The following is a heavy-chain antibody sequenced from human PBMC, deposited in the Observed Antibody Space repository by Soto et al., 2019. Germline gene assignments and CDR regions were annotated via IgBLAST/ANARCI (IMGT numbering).Heavy chain of an antibody. Sequence: QLQLQESGSGLVKPSQTLSLTCAISGGSISSGGYSWSWIRQPPGKGLEWIGYIYHSGSTYYNPSLKSRVTISVDRSKNQFSLKLSSVTAADTAVYYCARGSPTAGDYGDYEFDYWGQGTLVTVSS. CDR1: GGSISSGGYS. CDR3: ARGSPTAGDYGDYEFDY. V-gene: IGHV4-30-2*01. CDR2: IYHSGST. D-gene: IGHD4-17*01. J-gene: IGHJ4*02.